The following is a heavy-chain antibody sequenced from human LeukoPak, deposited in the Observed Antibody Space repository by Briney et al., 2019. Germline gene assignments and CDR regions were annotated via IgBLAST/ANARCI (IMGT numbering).Heavy chain of an antibody. Sequence: ASVKVSCKASGYTFTSYGISWVRQAPGQGLEWMGWISAYTGNTNYAQKFQGRVTMTTDTSASTAYMELGSLRSDDTAVFYCVRGRRAATILGGLDYWGQGTLVIVSS. CDR1: GYTFTSYG. J-gene: IGHJ4*02. D-gene: IGHD5-12*01. CDR2: ISAYTGNT. CDR3: VRGRRAATILGGLDY. V-gene: IGHV1-18*01.